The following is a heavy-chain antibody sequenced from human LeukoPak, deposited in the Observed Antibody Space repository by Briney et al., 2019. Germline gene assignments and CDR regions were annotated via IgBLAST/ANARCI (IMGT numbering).Heavy chain of an antibody. CDR1: GFTVSSNY. CDR2: IYSGGST. Sequence: GGSLRLSCAASGFTVSSNYMTWVRQAPGKGLEWVSVIYSGGSTYYADSVKGRFTISRDNSKNTLYLQMNSLRSDDTAVYYCARGYYDSSGYYSPDYWGQGTLVTVSS. J-gene: IGHJ4*02. CDR3: ARGYYDSSGYYSPDY. V-gene: IGHV3-53*05. D-gene: IGHD3-22*01.